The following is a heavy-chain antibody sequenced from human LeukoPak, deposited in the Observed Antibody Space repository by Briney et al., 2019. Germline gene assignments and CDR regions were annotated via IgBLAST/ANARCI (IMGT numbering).Heavy chain of an antibody. CDR1: GGSISIYY. V-gene: IGHV4-59*01. Sequence: SETLSLTCTVPGGSISIYYWNWIRQPPGKGLEWIGYIYNSGSSTIYNPSLKGRVTISVDTSKNQFSLRLSSVTAADTAVYFCVRDRELTYWGQGTLVTVSS. CDR3: VRDRELTY. J-gene: IGHJ4*02. D-gene: IGHD3-10*01. CDR2: IYNSGSST.